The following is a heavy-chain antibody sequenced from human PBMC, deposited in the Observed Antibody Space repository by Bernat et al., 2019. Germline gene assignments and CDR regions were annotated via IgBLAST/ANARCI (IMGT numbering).Heavy chain of an antibody. V-gene: IGHV1-2*06. CDR2: INPNSGGT. CDR3: ARVSYPRSLLYYYYMDV. J-gene: IGHJ6*03. D-gene: IGHD1-26*01. CDR1: GYTFTGYY. Sequence: QVQLVQSGAEVKKPGASVKVSCKASGYTFTGYYMHWVRQAPGQGLEWMGRINPNSGGTNYAQKFQGRVTMTRDTSISTAYMELSSLRSEDTAVYYCARVSYPRSLLYYYYMDVWGKGTTVTVSS.